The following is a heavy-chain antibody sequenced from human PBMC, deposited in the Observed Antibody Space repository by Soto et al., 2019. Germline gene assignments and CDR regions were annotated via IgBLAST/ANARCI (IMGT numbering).Heavy chain of an antibody. Sequence: SQTLSLTCAISGDSVSSNSAAWNWIRQSPSRGLEWLGRTYYRSKWYNDYAVSVKSRITINPDTSKNQFSLKLSSVTAADTAVYYCARDQRTTDANYYYGMDVWGQGTTVTVSS. V-gene: IGHV6-1*01. CDR2: TYYRSKWYN. J-gene: IGHJ6*02. CDR1: GDSVSSNSAA. D-gene: IGHD4-17*01. CDR3: ARDQRTTDANYYYGMDV.